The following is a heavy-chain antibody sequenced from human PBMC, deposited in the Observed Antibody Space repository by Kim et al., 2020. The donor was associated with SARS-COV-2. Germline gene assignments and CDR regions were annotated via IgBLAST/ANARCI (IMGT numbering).Heavy chain of an antibody. D-gene: IGHD3-22*01. Sequence: ESVKGRLTNARDNSKNTMYMQMNSLRAEETDVYYCAKDYAVCYDSSGLGDWGQGTLVTVSS. CDR3: AKDYAVCYDSSGLGD. J-gene: IGHJ4*02. V-gene: IGHV3-30*02.